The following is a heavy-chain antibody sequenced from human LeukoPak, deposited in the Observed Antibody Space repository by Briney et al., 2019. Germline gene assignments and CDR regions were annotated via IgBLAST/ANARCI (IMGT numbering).Heavy chain of an antibody. V-gene: IGHV3-23*01. CDR2: ISNSGGST. J-gene: IGHJ4*02. CDR1: GFTFSSYA. Sequence: PGGPLRLSCAASGFTFSSYAMSWVRQAPGKGLEWVSGISNSGGSTNYADSVKGRSTISRDNSKNTLYLQMNSLRAEDTAVYYCAKKTYSYGPFDYWGQGTLVTVSS. D-gene: IGHD5-18*01. CDR3: AKKTYSYGPFDY.